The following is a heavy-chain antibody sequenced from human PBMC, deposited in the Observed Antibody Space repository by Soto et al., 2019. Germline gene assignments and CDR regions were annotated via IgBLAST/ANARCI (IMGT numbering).Heavy chain of an antibody. CDR3: ATVPYYYDSSGYYFDY. Sequence: ASVKVSCKASGGTFSSYAISWVRQAPGQGLEWMGGIIPIFGTANYAQKFQGRVTITADESTSTAYMELSSLRSEDTAVYYCATVPYYYDSSGYYFDYWGQGXLVTVSS. D-gene: IGHD3-22*01. J-gene: IGHJ4*02. CDR2: IIPIFGTA. V-gene: IGHV1-69*13. CDR1: GGTFSSYA.